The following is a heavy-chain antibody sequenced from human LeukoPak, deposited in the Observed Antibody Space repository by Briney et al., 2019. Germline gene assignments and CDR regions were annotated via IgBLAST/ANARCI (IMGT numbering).Heavy chain of an antibody. D-gene: IGHD3-10*01. CDR2: ISSSGSTI. CDR3: AKDLRTWFGQRDFDY. V-gene: IGHV3-48*03. CDR1: GFTFSSYE. Sequence: GGSLRLSCAASGFTFSSYEMNWVRQAPGKGLEWVSYISSSGSTIYYADSVKGRFTISRDNSKNTLYLQMNSLRAEDTAVYYCAKDLRTWFGQRDFDYWGQGTLVTVSS. J-gene: IGHJ4*02.